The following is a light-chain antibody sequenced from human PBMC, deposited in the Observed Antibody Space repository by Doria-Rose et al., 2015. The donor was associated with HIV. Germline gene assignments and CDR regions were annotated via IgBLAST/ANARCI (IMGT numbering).Light chain of an antibody. J-gene: IGKJ3*01. CDR3: QQYYDTPS. CDR1: QSLLYTSKHY. V-gene: IGKV4-1*01. CDR2: WAS. Sequence: DIQVTQSPESLGMSLGARATLHCKSNQSLLYTSKHYIARYQQKPGQPPKLLIYWASTRQSGVPARFSGSGSGTDFTLTISSLEAEDVAVYYCQQYYDTPSFGPGTTVDIK.